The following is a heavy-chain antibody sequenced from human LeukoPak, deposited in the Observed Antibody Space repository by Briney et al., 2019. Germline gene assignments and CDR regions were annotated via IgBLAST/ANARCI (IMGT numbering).Heavy chain of an antibody. CDR2: INPNSGGT. CDR1: GYTFTGSY. D-gene: IGHD2-8*01. J-gene: IGHJ6*03. CDR3: ARDRSGYCTNGVCSSHPYYYYSYMDV. V-gene: IGHV1-2*02. Sequence: ASVKVSCKASGYTFTGSYMHWVRQAPGQGLEWMGWINPNSGGTNYAQKFQGRVTMTRDTSISTAYMELSRLRSDDTAVYYCARDRSGYCTNGVCSSHPYYYYSYMDVWGKGTTVTVSS.